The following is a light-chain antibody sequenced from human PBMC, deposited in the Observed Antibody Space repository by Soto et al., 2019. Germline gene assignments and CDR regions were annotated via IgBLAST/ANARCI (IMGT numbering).Light chain of an antibody. CDR3: ATWDLTLSAGVL. J-gene: IGLJ2*01. CDR2: DDH. CDR1: SSNIGKNC. Sequence: QSVLTQPPSVSAAPGQRVSISCSGGSSNIGKNCVSWYQQLPATAPKLLIYDDHQRPSGIPDRFSASKSGTSATLDITGLQPADEADYYCATWDLTLSAGVLFGGGTQLTVL. V-gene: IGLV1-51*01.